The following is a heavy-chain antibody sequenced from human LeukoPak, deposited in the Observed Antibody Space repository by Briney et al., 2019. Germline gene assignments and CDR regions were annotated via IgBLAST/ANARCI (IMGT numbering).Heavy chain of an antibody. V-gene: IGHV4-4*09. D-gene: IGHD3-16*01. J-gene: IGHJ4*02. CDR3: ARRRSTRGTITYDY. Sequence: PSETLSLTCTVSGGSISSYYGSWIRQPPGKGLEWIGYIYTSGSTNYNSSLKSRVTISVDTSKNQFSLKLSSVTAADTAMYYCARRRSTRGTITYDYWGQGTLVTVSS. CDR2: IYTSGST. CDR1: GGSISSYY.